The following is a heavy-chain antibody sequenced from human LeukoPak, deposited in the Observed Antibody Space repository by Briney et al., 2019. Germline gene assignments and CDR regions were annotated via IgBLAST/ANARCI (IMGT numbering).Heavy chain of an antibody. D-gene: IGHD2-2*02. V-gene: IGHV4-4*07. J-gene: IGHJ6*03. CDR2: INTSGST. CDR3: ARTYCSSTSCYNRGYYYYYYMDV. Sequence: LSETLSLTCTVSGGSISSYYWSWIRQPAGKGLEWIGRINTSGSTNYNPSLKSRVTMSVDTSKNQFSLKLSSVTAADTAVYYCARTYCSSTSCYNRGYYYYYYMDVWGKGTTVTVSS. CDR1: GGSISSYY.